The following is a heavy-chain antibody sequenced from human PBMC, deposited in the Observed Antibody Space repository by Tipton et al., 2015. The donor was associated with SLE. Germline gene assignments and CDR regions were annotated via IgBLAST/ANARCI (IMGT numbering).Heavy chain of an antibody. V-gene: IGHV3-30-3*01. D-gene: IGHD3-9*01. Sequence: SLRLSCAASGFTFNGYAMHWVRQAPGKGLEWVAVISSDGSNKDQADSVKGRFTISRDNSKNTLYLQMNSLRVEDTAVYYCAREISDILIGPDYWGQGTLVTVSS. CDR3: AREISDILIGPDY. J-gene: IGHJ4*02. CDR1: GFTFNGYA. CDR2: ISSDGSNK.